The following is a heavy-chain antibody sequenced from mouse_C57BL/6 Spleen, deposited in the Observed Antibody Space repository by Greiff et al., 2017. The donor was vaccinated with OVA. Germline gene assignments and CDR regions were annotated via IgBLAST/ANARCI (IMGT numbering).Heavy chain of an antibody. V-gene: IGHV1-55*01. CDR3: ARESDYYGSSPFAY. D-gene: IGHD1-1*01. CDR1: GYTFTSYW. Sequence: QVQLQQPGAELVKPGASVKMSCKASGYTFTSYWITWVKQRPGQGLEWIGDIYPGSGSTNYNEKFKSKATLTVDTSSSTAYMQLSSLTSEDSAVYYCARESDYYGSSPFAYWGQGTLVTVSA. J-gene: IGHJ3*01. CDR2: IYPGSGST.